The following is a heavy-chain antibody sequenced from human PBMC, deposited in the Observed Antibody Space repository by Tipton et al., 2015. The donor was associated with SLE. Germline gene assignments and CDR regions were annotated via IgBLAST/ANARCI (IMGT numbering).Heavy chain of an antibody. CDR1: GYTFTSYA. J-gene: IGHJ6*02. D-gene: IGHD6-19*01. V-gene: IGHV1-18*01. CDR2: ISAYNGNT. Sequence: QVQLVQSGAEVKKPGASVKVFCKASGYTFTSYAISWVRQAPGQGLEWMGWISAYNGNTNYAQKLQGRVTMTTDTSTSTAYMELRSLRSDDTAVYYCARDPAQWLVRDYYYGMDVWGQGTTVTVSS. CDR3: ARDPAQWLVRDYYYGMDV.